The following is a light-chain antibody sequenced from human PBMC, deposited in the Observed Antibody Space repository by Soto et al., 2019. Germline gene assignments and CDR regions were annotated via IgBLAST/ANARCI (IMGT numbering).Light chain of an antibody. Sequence: EIVMTQSPDTLSVSPGERATVSCRASQSVSSNLAWYQQKPGQAPRLLIYGASTRATGIPARFSGSGSGTEFTLTIGSLQSEDFAVYYCQQYNNWPPMYTFGQGTKLEIK. CDR2: GAS. J-gene: IGKJ2*01. V-gene: IGKV3-15*01. CDR3: QQYNNWPPMYT. CDR1: QSVSSN.